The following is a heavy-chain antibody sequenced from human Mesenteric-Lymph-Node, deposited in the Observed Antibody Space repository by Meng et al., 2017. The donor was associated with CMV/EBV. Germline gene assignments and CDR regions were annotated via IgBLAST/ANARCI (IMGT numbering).Heavy chain of an antibody. V-gene: IGHV3-53*05. D-gene: IGHD6-19*01. CDR3: AKDQGIGVAGPPGKFDY. CDR1: GINVSGNY. Sequence: GESLKISCAVSGINVSGNYMSWVRQAPGKGLEWVSVHYTGDTTQYADSVKGRFTISRDNSKNTVHLQMNSLRAEDTAVYYCAKDQGIGVAGPPGKFDYWGQGTPVTVSS. CDR2: HYTGDTT. J-gene: IGHJ4*02.